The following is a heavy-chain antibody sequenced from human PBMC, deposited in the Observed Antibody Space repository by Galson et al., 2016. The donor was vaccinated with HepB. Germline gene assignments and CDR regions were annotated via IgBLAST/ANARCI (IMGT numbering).Heavy chain of an antibody. J-gene: IGHJ3*02. D-gene: IGHD4-17*01. CDR3: ASDRGAVTFDAFDI. CDR2: FYSGGST. V-gene: IGHV3-53*01. Sequence: SLRLSCAASGFTVSSYYMSWVRQAPGKGLEWVSVFYSGGSTYYADSVKGRFTISRDNSKNTLYLQMNSLRAEDTAVYYCASDRGAVTFDAFDIWGQGTMVTVSA. CDR1: GFTVSSYY.